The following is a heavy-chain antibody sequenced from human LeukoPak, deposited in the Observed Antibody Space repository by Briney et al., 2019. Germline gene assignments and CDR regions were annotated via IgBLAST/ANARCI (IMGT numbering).Heavy chain of an antibody. V-gene: IGHV3-30*02. CDR2: IRYDGSNK. CDR3: AKEGEVDSSGWYLQD. Sequence: PGGSLRLSCAASGFTFSSYGMHWVRQAPGKGLEWVAFIRYDGSNKYYADSVKGRFTISRDNSKNTLYLQMNSLRAEDTAVYYCAKEGEVDSSGWYLQDWGQGTLVTVSS. CDR1: GFTFSSYG. J-gene: IGHJ1*01. D-gene: IGHD6-19*01.